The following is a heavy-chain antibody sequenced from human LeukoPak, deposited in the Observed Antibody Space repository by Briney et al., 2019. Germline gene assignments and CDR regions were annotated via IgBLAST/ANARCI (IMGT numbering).Heavy chain of an antibody. CDR3: ARDNSVEDTAWWFDP. Sequence: PGGSLRLSCAASGFTFSNYGMNWVRQAPGKGLEWVSSISTSSSYIYYADSVKGRFTISRDNARKSLYLQMNSLRAEDTAVYYCARDNSVEDTAWWFDPWGQGTLVTVSS. CDR2: ISTSSSYI. J-gene: IGHJ5*02. D-gene: IGHD4-23*01. V-gene: IGHV3-21*04. CDR1: GFTFSNYG.